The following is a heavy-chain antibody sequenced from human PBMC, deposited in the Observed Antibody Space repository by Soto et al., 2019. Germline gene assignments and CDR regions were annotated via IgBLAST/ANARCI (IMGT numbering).Heavy chain of an antibody. CDR1: GFPFDDFA. CDR2: IRNQSYQETT. J-gene: IGHJ4*01. CDR3: AREGVTNYTDYYFDL. V-gene: IGHV3-49*04. D-gene: IGHD4-4*01. Sequence: GGSLRLSCTGSGFPFDDFAINWVRQAPGKGLEWVGLIRNQSYQETTEYAAAVKGRFTISRDNAKTSLYLQMDSLRPEDTAIYYCAREGVTNYTDYYFDLWGHGALVTV.